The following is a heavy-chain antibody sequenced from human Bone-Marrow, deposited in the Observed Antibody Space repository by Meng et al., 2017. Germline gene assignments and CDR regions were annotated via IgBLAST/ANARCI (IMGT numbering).Heavy chain of an antibody. CDR3: ARDPFSGPYYDILTGLGFGDA. CDR1: GFTFSSYG. J-gene: IGHJ5*02. Sequence: LSLTCAASGFTFSSYGMHWVRQAPGKGLEWVAVIWYDGSNKYYADSVKGRFTISRDNSKNTLYLQMNSLRAEDTAVYYCARDPFSGPYYDILTGLGFGDAWGQGTLVTVSS. CDR2: IWYDGSNK. D-gene: IGHD3-9*01. V-gene: IGHV3-33*01.